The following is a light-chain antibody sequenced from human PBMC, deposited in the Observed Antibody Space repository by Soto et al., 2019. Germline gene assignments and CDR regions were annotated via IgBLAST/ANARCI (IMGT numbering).Light chain of an antibody. CDR3: QHYHSYSEA. Sequence: DIQMTQSPSTLSGSVGDRFTITCRASQTISSWLPWYQQKPGKAPKLLIYKASTLKSGVPSRFSGSGSGTEFTLTITSMPTDDFANYYCQHYHSYSEAFGQGTKVDI. CDR1: QTISSW. CDR2: KAS. J-gene: IGKJ1*01. V-gene: IGKV1-5*03.